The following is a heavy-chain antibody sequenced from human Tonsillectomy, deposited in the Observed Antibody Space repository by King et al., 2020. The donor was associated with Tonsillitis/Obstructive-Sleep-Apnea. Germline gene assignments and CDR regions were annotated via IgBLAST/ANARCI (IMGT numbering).Heavy chain of an antibody. D-gene: IGHD6-19*01. Sequence: VQLVESXGGVVQPGRSLRLSCAASGFTLSSYAMHWVRQAPGKGLEWVAVISYDGSNKYYADSVKGRFTISRDNSKNTVYLQVSSLRAEDTAVYYCAXDRGGHSXGWYYGYXYYGMDVWGQGTSVTVSS. CDR2: ISYDGSNK. J-gene: IGHJ6*02. CDR1: GFTLSSYA. CDR3: AXDRGGHSXGWYYGYXYYGMDV. V-gene: IGHV3-30*04.